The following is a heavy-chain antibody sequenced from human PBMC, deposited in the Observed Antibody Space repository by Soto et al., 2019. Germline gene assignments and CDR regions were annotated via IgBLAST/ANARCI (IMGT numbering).Heavy chain of an antibody. CDR3: ARAKSSSLKDDAFDI. CDR2: IYSGGST. CDR1: GFTVSSNY. V-gene: IGHV3-53*04. J-gene: IGHJ3*02. Sequence: GGSLRLSCAASGFTVSSNYMSWVRQAPGKGLEWVSVIYSGGSTYYADSVKGRFTISRHNSKNTLYLQMNSLRAEDTAVYYCARAKSSSLKDDAFDIWGQGTMVTVSS. D-gene: IGHD6-13*01.